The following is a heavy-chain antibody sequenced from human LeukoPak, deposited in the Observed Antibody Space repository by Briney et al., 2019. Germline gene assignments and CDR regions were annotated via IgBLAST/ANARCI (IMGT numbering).Heavy chain of an antibody. J-gene: IGHJ4*02. CDR2: IKQDGSEK. CDR3: TRGDTAMVLDY. Sequence: GGSLRLSCAASGFTFSSYWMSWVRQAPGKGLEWVANIKQDGSEKYYVDSVKGRFTISRDNAKNSLYLQMNSLRAEDTAVYYCTRGDTAMVLDYWGQGTLVTVSS. V-gene: IGHV3-7*01. CDR1: GFTFSSYW. D-gene: IGHD5-18*01.